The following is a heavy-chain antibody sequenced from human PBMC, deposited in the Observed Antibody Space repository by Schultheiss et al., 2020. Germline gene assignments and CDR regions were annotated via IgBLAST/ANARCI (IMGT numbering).Heavy chain of an antibody. Sequence: ASVKVSCKASGGTFSSYTISWVRQAPGQGLEWMGWISAYNGNTNYAQKLQGRVTMTRDTSISTAYMELSRLRSDDTAVYYCARVERNGFDPWGQGTLVTVSS. CDR3: ARVERNGFDP. D-gene: IGHD5-24*01. J-gene: IGHJ5*02. V-gene: IGHV1-18*01. CDR2: ISAYNGNT. CDR1: GGTFSSYT.